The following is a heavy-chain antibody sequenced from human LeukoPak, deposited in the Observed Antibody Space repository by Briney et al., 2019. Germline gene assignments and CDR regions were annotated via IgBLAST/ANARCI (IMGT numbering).Heavy chain of an antibody. CDR3: AKAGDAWGYNSPLGGRFDY. Sequence: PGGSLRLSCAAFGFTFSSYDMNWVRQAPGKGLEWVSIISGSGGSTYNADSVKGRFTISRDNSKNTLYLQMNSLRAEDTAVYYCAKAGDAWGYNSPLGGRFDYWGQGTLVTVSS. CDR1: GFTFSSYD. V-gene: IGHV3-23*01. CDR2: ISGSGGST. D-gene: IGHD5-24*01. J-gene: IGHJ4*02.